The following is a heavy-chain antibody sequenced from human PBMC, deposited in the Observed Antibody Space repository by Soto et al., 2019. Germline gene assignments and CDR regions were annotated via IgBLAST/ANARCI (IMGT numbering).Heavy chain of an antibody. J-gene: IGHJ6*03. CDR3: ARDRKVRGLISRYYMDV. D-gene: IGHD3-10*01. V-gene: IGHV3-7*01. CDR2: IKEDGSEK. CDR1: GFTFSSYW. Sequence: EVQLVESGGGLVQPGGSLRLSCAASGFTFSSYWMSWVRQAPGKGLEWVANIKEDGSEKYYVDSVKGRFTISRHNAKNSLYLQMNSLRAEDTAVYYCARDRKVRGLISRYYMDVWGKGTTVTVSS.